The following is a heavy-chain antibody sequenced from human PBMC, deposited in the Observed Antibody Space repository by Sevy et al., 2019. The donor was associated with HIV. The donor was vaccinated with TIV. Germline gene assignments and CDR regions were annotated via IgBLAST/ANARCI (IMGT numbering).Heavy chain of an antibody. Sequence: GGSLRLSCAASGFTFSSYSMNWVRQAPGKGLEWVSSISSSSSYIYYADSVKGRFTISRDNAKNSLYLQMNSLRAEDTAVYYCARDPHIVVVPAAGYDYWGKGTLVTVSS. CDR3: ARDPHIVVVPAAGYDY. CDR1: GFTFSSYS. J-gene: IGHJ4*02. V-gene: IGHV3-21*01. D-gene: IGHD2-2*01. CDR2: ISSSSSYI.